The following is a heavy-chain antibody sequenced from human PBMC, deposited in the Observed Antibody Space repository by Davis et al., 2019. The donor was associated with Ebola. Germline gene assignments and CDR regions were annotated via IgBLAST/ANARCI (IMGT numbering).Heavy chain of an antibody. V-gene: IGHV1-18*01. CDR3: ARELSGSYLYYYYGMDV. CDR2: ISAYNGNT. J-gene: IGHJ6*02. Sequence: AASVKVSCKASGYTFTSYGISWARQAPGQGLEWMGWISAYNGNTNYAQKLQGRVTMTRDTSTSTVYMELSSLRSEDTAVYYCARELSGSYLYYYYGMDVWGQGTTVTVSS. CDR1: GYTFTSYG. D-gene: IGHD1-26*01.